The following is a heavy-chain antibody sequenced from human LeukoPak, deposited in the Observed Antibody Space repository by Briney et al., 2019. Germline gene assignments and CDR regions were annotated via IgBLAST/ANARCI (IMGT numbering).Heavy chain of an antibody. CDR3: ARDLENSGYDSAYNWFDP. V-gene: IGHV1-18*01. D-gene: IGHD5-12*01. J-gene: IGHJ5*02. CDR2: ISAYNGNT. Sequence: GASVKVSCKASGYTFTSYGISWVRQAPGQGLEWMGWISAYNGNTNYAQKLQGRVTMTTDTSTSTAYMELRSLRSDDTAVYYCARDLENSGYDSAYNWFDPWGQGTLVTVSS. CDR1: GYTFTSYG.